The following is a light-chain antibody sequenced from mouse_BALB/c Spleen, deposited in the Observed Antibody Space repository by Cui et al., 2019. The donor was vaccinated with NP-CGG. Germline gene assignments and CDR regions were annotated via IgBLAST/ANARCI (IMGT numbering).Light chain of an antibody. CDR3: ALWYSNHWV. Sequence: QAVVIQVSAPTTSPGETVTLTCRSSPGAVTTYSYANWVQEKPDHLFTGLIGGTNNRAPGVSARFSGSLIGDKAALTITGAQTEDEAIYFCALWYSNHWVFGGGTKLTVL. V-gene: IGLV1*01. CDR2: GTN. J-gene: IGLJ1*01. CDR1: PGAVTTYSY.